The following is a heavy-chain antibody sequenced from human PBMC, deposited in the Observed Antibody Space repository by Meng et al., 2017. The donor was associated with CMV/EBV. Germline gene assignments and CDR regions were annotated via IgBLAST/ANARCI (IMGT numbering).Heavy chain of an antibody. V-gene: IGHV2-5*02. CDR3: AHRGRIAAAGTDWFDP. Sequence: ITLQESGPTLVNPPQTLTLTCTFSGFSLSTSGVGVGWIRQPPGKALEWLALIYWDDDKRYSPSLKSRLTITKDTSKNQVVLTMTNMDPVDTATYYCAHRGRIAAAGTDWFDPWGQGTLVTVSS. CDR2: IYWDDDK. J-gene: IGHJ5*02. CDR1: GFSLSTSGVG. D-gene: IGHD6-13*01.